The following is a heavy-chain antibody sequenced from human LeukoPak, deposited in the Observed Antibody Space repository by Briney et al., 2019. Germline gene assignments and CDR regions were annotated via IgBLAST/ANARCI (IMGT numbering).Heavy chain of an antibody. CDR2: ISSSSSTI. D-gene: IGHD6-13*01. V-gene: IGHV3-48*01. J-gene: IGHJ6*03. CDR1: GFTFSSYN. CDR3: ASRDSSSWYYMDV. Sequence: GGSLRLSCAASGFTFSSYNMNWVRQAPGKGLEWVSYISSSSSTIKYADSAKGRFTISRDNAKNSLYLQMNSLRAEDTAVYYCASRDSSSWYYMDVWGKGTTVTVSS.